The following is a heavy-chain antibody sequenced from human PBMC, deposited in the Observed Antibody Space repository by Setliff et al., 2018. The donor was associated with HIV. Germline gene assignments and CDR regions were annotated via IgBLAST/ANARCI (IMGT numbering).Heavy chain of an antibody. CDR1: GFTFSNYG. CDR2: ISDSSSTI. D-gene: IGHD2-8*01. CDR3: AKDPPTLQWAFDY. J-gene: IGHJ4*02. Sequence: LRLSCAASGFTFSNYGMNWVRQAPGKGLEWVSYISDSSSTIYYAGSVGGRFTISRDNARNTLYLQVSSLRAEDTAVYYCAKDPPTLQWAFDYWGQGTLVTVSS. V-gene: IGHV3-48*01.